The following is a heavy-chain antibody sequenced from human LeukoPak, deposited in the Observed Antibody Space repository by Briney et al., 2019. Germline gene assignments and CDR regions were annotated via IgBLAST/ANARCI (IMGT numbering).Heavy chain of an antibody. Sequence: GESLKISCKVSGYSFTSYWIGWVRQMPGKGLEWMGIIYPGDSDTRYSPSFQGQVTISADKSISTAYLQWSSLTASNTAMYYCARHDSIAVAALYWGQGTLVTVSS. V-gene: IGHV5-51*01. D-gene: IGHD6-19*01. CDR3: ARHDSIAVAALY. CDR1: GYSFTSYW. J-gene: IGHJ4*02. CDR2: IYPGDSDT.